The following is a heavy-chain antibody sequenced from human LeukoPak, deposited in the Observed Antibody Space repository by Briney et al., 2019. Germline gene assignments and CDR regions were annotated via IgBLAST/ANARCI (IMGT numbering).Heavy chain of an antibody. J-gene: IGHJ6*02. CDR3: AKDLGYCSSTSCYGMDV. D-gene: IGHD2-2*01. CDR2: ISGSGGST. CDR1: GFTFSIYA. Sequence: PGGSLRLSCAASGFTFSIYAMSWVRQAPGKGLEWVSAISGSGGSTYYADSVKGRFTISRDNAKNSLYLQMNSLRAEDTALYYCAKDLGYCSSTSCYGMDVWGQGTTVTVSS. V-gene: IGHV3-23*01.